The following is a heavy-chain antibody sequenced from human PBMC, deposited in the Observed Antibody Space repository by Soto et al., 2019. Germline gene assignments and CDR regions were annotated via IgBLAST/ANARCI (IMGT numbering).Heavy chain of an antibody. CDR3: AHSKCSSTSCYANYYYYMDV. Sequence: SGPTLVNPTQTLTLTCTFSGFSLSTSGVGEGWIRQPPGKALEWLALIYWDDDKRYSPSLKSRLTITKDTSKNQVVLTMTNMDPVDTATYYCAHSKCSSTSCYANYYYYMDVWGKGTTVTVSS. V-gene: IGHV2-5*02. CDR1: GFSLSTSGVG. J-gene: IGHJ6*03. CDR2: IYWDDDK. D-gene: IGHD2-2*01.